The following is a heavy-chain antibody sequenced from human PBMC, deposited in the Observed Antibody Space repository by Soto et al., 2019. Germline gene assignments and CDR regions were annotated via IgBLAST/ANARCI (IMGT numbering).Heavy chain of an antibody. J-gene: IGHJ5*02. CDR1: GGSISSYY. V-gene: IGHV4-59*01. D-gene: IGHD6-19*01. CDR2: IYYSGST. Sequence: ETLSLTCTVSGGSISSYYWSWIRQPPGKGLEWIGYIYYSGSTNYNPSLKSRVTISVDTSKNQFSLKLSSVTAADTAVYYCARVVAVAGLNWFDPWGQGTPVTVSS. CDR3: ARVVAVAGLNWFDP.